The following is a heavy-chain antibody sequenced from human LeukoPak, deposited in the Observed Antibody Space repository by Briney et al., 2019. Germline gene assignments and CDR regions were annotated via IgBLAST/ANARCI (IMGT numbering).Heavy chain of an antibody. V-gene: IGHV5-51*01. CDR2: IYPGDSDT. J-gene: IGHJ6*03. CDR3: ARGPSLNCSSTSCYYYYNMDV. Sequence: GESLKISCKGSGYSFTSYWIGWVRQMPGKGLEWMGIIYPGDSDTRYSPSFQGQVTISADKSISTAYLQWSSLKASDTAMYYCARGPSLNCSSTSCYYYYNMDVWGKGTTVTVSS. D-gene: IGHD2-2*01. CDR1: GYSFTSYW.